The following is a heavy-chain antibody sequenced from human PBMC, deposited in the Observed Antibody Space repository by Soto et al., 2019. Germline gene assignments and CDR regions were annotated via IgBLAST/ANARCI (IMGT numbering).Heavy chain of an antibody. CDR3: ARVHGEQWLPT. Sequence: QVQLVQSGAEVKKPGSSVKVSCKASGGTFSSYAISWVRQAPGQGMAWMGGIIPIFGTANYAQKFQGRVTITADEATSTAYMELSSLRSEDTAVYYCARVHGEQWLPTWGQGTLVTVSS. D-gene: IGHD6-19*01. CDR1: GGTFSSYA. CDR2: IIPIFGTA. J-gene: IGHJ4*02. V-gene: IGHV1-69*12.